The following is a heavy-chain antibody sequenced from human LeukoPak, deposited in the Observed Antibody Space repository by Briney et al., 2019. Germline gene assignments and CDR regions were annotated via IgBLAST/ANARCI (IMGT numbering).Heavy chain of an antibody. J-gene: IGHJ6*03. V-gene: IGHV1-46*01. CDR1: GYTFTGYY. CDR3: ARDYYDSSGYYRGYYYYYMDV. CDR2: INPSGGST. D-gene: IGHD3-22*01. Sequence: ASVKVSCKASGYTFTGYYMHWVRQAPGQGLEWMGIINPSGGSTSYAQKFQGRVTMTRDTSTSTVYMELSSLRSEDTAVYYCARDYYDSSGYYRGYYYYYMDVWGKGTTVTISS.